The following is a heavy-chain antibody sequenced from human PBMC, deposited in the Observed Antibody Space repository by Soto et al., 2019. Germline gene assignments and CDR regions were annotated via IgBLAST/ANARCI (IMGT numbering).Heavy chain of an antibody. Sequence: QVQLQASGPGLVKPSETLSLTCTVSGGSFKSGSYSWSWIRQPPGKGLEWIGYVYHTGRTSYNPSLKSRVSIAMDTSKKHFSLNLDSVTAADTAVYFCARDFAYFDSWGQGTLVTVSS. CDR1: GGSFKSGSYS. D-gene: IGHD3-3*01. CDR2: VYHTGRT. J-gene: IGHJ4*02. CDR3: ARDFAYFDS. V-gene: IGHV4-61*01.